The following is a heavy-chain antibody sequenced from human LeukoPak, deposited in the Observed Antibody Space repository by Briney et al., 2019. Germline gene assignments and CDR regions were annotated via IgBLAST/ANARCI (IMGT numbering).Heavy chain of an antibody. V-gene: IGHV5-51*01. Sequence: HGESLKISCQGSEYSFATYWIAWLRQMPGKGLEWMGFIYPSDSDTRYNPSFQGQVTISADKSIKTAYLQWSSLKASDTAMYYCARPLQGIVGATGFDYWGQGTLVTVSS. CDR2: IYPSDSDT. CDR3: ARPLQGIVGATGFDY. D-gene: IGHD1-26*01. J-gene: IGHJ4*02. CDR1: EYSFATYW.